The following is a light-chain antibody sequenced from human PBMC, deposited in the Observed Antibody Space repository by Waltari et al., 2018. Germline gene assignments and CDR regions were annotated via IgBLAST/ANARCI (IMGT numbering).Light chain of an antibody. J-gene: IGKJ4*01. CDR1: QSISNY. CDR3: QQRNNWPLT. V-gene: IGKV1-39*01. Sequence: DIQMTQSPSSLPASVGDRVTITCRSSQSISNYLNWYQHKPGEAPKLLVYVASNLQRGVPSRFSGSGSETDFTLTISSLQLEDFATYYCQQRNNWPLTFGGGTKVEI. CDR2: VAS.